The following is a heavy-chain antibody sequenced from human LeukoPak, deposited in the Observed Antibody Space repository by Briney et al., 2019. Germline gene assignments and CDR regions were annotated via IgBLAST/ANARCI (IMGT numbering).Heavy chain of an antibody. J-gene: IGHJ3*02. D-gene: IGHD2-2*01. V-gene: IGHV4-38-2*01. Sequence: PSETRSLTCAVSGYSISSGYYWGWIRQPPGKGLEWIGSIYHSGSTYYNPSLKSRVTISVDTSKNQFSLKLSSVTAADTAVYYCARRNVVVPAAINAFDIWGQGTMVTVSS. CDR2: IYHSGST. CDR1: GYSISSGYY. CDR3: ARRNVVVPAAINAFDI.